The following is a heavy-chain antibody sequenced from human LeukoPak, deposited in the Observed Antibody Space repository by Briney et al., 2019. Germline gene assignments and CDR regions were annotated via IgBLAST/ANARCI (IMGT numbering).Heavy chain of an antibody. CDR1: GGSISSSNW. D-gene: IGHD3-10*01. CDR2: IYHSGST. Sequence: SESLSLTCAVSGGSISSSNWWSWVRQPPGKGLEWIGEIYHSGSTNYNPSLKSRVTISVDKSKNQFSLKLSSVTAADTAVYYCASGDYYGSGADYWGQGTLVTVSS. V-gene: IGHV4-4*02. CDR3: ASGDYYGSGADY. J-gene: IGHJ4*02.